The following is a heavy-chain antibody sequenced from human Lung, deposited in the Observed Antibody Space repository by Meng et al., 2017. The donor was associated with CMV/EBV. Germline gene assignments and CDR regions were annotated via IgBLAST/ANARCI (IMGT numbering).Heavy chain of an antibody. CDR1: GGTFNPCA. J-gene: IGHJ6*01. V-gene: IGHV1-69*10. Sequence: SSXXVSXKPSGGTFNPCAISWVRQAPGLGLEWVGGIIPILGMANHAQNFQGRVTITADKSTSTAYMELSSLRSEDTAVYFCAGDHPRVVPAAISYFYYGMDVWXQGNXVTGAS. D-gene: IGHD2-2*01. CDR2: IIPILGMA. CDR3: AGDHPRVVPAAISYFYYGMDV.